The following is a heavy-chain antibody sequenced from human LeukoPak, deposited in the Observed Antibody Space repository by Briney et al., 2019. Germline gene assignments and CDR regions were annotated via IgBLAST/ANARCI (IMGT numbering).Heavy chain of an antibody. CDR3: ARGLGGSYYFDH. J-gene: IGHJ4*02. Sequence: PSETLSLTCAVYGESFSGYYWSWIRQPPGKGLDWIGEIIHSGGTNYNPSLKSRVTISVDTSKNQFSLNLNSINAADTAVYYCARGLGGSYYFDHWGQGTLVIVSS. CDR1: GESFSGYY. CDR2: IIHSGGT. V-gene: IGHV4-34*01. D-gene: IGHD1-26*01.